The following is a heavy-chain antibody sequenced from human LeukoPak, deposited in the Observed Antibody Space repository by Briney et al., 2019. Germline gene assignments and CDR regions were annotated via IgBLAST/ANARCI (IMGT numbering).Heavy chain of an antibody. CDR3: ARRRGIVVVPAAIRVSYYFDY. CDR1: GGSFSGYY. CDR2: INHSGST. J-gene: IGHJ4*02. Sequence: SETLSLTCAVYGGSFSGYYWSWIRQPPGKGLEWIGEINHSGSTNYNPSLKSRVTISVDTSKNQFSLKLSSVTAADTAVYYCARRRGIVVVPAAIRVSYYFDYWGQGTLVTVSS. D-gene: IGHD2-2*01. V-gene: IGHV4-34*01.